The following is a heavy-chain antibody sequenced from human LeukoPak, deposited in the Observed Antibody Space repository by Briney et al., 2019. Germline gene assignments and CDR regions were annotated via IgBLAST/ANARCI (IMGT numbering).Heavy chain of an antibody. CDR2: IWYDGSNK. CDR3: ARDPFSYCGGDCPPGY. Sequence: PGGSLRLSCAASGFTFSSYGMHWVRQAPGKGLEWVAVIWYDGSNKYYADSVKGRFTISRDNSKNTLYLQMNSLRAEDTAVYYCARDPFSYCGGDCPPGYWGQGTLVTVSS. CDR1: GFTFSSYG. J-gene: IGHJ4*02. D-gene: IGHD2-21*02. V-gene: IGHV3-33*01.